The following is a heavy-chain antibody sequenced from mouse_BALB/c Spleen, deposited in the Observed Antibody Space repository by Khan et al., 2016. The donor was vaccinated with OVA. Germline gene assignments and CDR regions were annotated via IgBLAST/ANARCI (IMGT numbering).Heavy chain of an antibody. Sequence: QVQLKESGPGLVAPSQSLSITCTVSGFSSTNYGVNWVRQPPGKGLEWLGVIWAGGSTNYNSALMSRLSISKDKSKSKVFLRMNSLQTDDTAVYYCASVLYGKWYYAMDYWGQGTSVTVSS. CDR2: IWAGGST. CDR3: ASVLYGKWYYAMDY. J-gene: IGHJ4*01. D-gene: IGHD2-1*01. CDR1: GFSSTNYG. V-gene: IGHV2-9*02.